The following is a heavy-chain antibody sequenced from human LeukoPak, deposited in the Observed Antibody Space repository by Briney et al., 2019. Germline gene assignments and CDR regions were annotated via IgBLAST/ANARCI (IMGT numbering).Heavy chain of an antibody. CDR1: GYTFTSYD. V-gene: IGHV1-8*02. J-gene: IGHJ4*02. CDR2: MNTNSGNT. Sequence: ASVTVSFMASGYTFTSYDINWVRQATGQGLEWMGWMNTNSGNTGYAQKFQGIVTMTRNTSISTDYMELSSLRSEDTAVYYCARGGTYGQDDYWCQGTLVTVSA. CDR3: ARGGTYGQDDY. D-gene: IGHD1-26*01.